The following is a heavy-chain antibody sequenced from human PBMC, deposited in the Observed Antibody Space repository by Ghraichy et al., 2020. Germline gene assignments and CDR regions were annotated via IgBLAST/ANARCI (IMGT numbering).Heavy chain of an antibody. Sequence: GGSLRLSCAASGFTFSSYDMHWVRQATGTGLEWVSAIGTAGDTYYPGSVKGRFTISRENAKNSLYLQMNSLRAGDTAVYYCARDSGSYSFDPWGQGTLVTVSS. CDR2: IGTAGDT. CDR1: GFTFSSYD. CDR3: ARDSGSYSFDP. J-gene: IGHJ5*02. D-gene: IGHD1-26*01. V-gene: IGHV3-13*01.